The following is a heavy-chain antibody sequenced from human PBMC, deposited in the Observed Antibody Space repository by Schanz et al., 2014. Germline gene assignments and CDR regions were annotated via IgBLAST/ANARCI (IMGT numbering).Heavy chain of an antibody. CDR1: GYTFINSD. V-gene: IGHV1-18*01. CDR3: ARDRRRYCSTASCLHDNWFDP. D-gene: IGHD2-2*01. CDR2: ISAQTGDT. Sequence: QVQLVQSGAEVKNPGASVKVSCKASGYTFINSDINWVRQAAGQGLEWIGWISAQTGDTRYAQKMQGRVTMTADTSTSAAYMDLRSLRSDDTAVYYCARDRRRYCSTASCLHDNWFDPWGQGTLVIVSS. J-gene: IGHJ5*02.